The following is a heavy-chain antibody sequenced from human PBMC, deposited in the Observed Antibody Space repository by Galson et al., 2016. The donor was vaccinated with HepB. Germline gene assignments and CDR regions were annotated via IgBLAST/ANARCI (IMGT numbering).Heavy chain of an antibody. V-gene: IGHV1-3*01. CDR3: AREGLGAFDY. CDR2: INSGNGNT. D-gene: IGHD3-10*01. Sequence: SVKVSCKASGYFINYAMHWVRQAPGQRLEWMGWINSGNGNTKYSQKFQGRVTMTRDTSTSTVYMQLSSLRSEDTAVYYCAREGLGAFDYWGQGTLVIVSS. CDR1: GYFINYA. J-gene: IGHJ4*02.